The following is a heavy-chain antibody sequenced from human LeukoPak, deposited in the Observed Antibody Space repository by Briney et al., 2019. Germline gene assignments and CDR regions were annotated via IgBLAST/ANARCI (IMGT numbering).Heavy chain of an antibody. CDR1: GYTFTGYY. J-gene: IGHJ5*02. V-gene: IGHV1-2*02. CDR2: INPNSGGT. Sequence: ASVKFSCKASGYTFTGYYMYWVRQAPGQGLEWMGWINPNSGGTNYAQKFQGRVTMTRDTSISTAYMEPSRLRSDDTAVYYCARNRIDLVWFDPWGQGTLVNVSS. D-gene: IGHD2-15*01. CDR3: ARNRIDLVWFDP.